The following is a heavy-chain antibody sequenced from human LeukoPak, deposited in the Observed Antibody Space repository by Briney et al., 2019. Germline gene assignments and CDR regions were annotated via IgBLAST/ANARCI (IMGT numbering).Heavy chain of an antibody. CDR1: GFTFSDYY. V-gene: IGHV3-11*01. CDR3: ARVMVVTDAFDI. J-gene: IGHJ3*02. CDR2: ISSSGSTI. Sequence: GGSLRLSCAASGFTFSDYYMSWIRQAPGKGLEWVSYISSSGSTIYYADSVRGRFTISRDNAKNSLYLQMNSLRAEDTAVYYCARVMVVTDAFDIWGQGTMVTVSS. D-gene: IGHD4-23*01.